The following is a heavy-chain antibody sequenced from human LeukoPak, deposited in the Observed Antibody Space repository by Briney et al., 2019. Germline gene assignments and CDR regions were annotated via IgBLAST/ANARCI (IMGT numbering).Heavy chain of an antibody. CDR3: ATRSDYDILTGYSYHFDY. D-gene: IGHD3-9*01. V-gene: IGHV4-34*01. CDR1: GGSFSGYY. CDR2: INHSGST. J-gene: IGHJ4*02. Sequence: SETLSLTCAVYGGSFSGYYWSWIRQPPGKGLEWIGEINHSGSTNYNPSLKSRVTISVDTSRNQFSLKLSSVTAADTAVYYCATRSDYDILTGYSYHFDYWGQGTLVIVSS.